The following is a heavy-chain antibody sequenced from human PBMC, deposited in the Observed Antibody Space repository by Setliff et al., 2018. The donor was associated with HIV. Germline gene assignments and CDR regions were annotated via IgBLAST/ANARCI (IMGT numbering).Heavy chain of an antibody. CDR3: ARDGGGSGWSLGEFDF. J-gene: IGHJ4*02. Sequence: SETLSLTCTVSGDSIRGYYWSWIRQSPGKGLEWMGYVFYTGFAAYNPSLKSRVTISVDTSKNQFSLKLSSVTAADTAVYYCARDGGGSGWSLGEFDFWGQGTLVTVSS. CDR2: VFYTGFA. D-gene: IGHD6-19*01. CDR1: GDSIRGYY. V-gene: IGHV4-4*08.